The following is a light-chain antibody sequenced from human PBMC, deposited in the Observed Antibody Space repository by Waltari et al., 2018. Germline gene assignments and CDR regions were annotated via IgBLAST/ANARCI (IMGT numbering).Light chain of an antibody. CDR2: EGN. J-gene: IGLJ2*01. Sequence: QSALTQPASVSGSPGQSITISCSGSSSDVDRYNLVSWYQQHPGNVPKLILYEGNKRPSGFSNRCSGSKSGDTASLTTSGLHAEDEAAYYCCSYVTSRTFVFGGGTKVSVL. CDR1: SSDVDRYNL. CDR3: CSYVTSRTFV. V-gene: IGLV2-23*03.